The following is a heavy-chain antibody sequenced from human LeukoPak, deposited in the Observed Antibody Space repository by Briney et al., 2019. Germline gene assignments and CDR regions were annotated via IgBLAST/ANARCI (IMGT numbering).Heavy chain of an antibody. V-gene: IGHV3-7*01. Sequence: GGSLRLSCATSGFTATTYWIGWVRQAPGKGLEWAANIRKDGKEIDYVDSVKGRFTISSDHAKRSINLQMSSLRVEDTAVYYCASSKRGTYRFDAYDIWGQGTMVTVSS. CDR1: GFTATTYW. CDR2: IRKDGKEI. J-gene: IGHJ3*02. D-gene: IGHD3-16*02. CDR3: ASSKRGTYRFDAYDI.